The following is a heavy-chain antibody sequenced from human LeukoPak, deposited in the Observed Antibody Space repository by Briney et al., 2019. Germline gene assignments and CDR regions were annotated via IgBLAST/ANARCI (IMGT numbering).Heavy chain of an antibody. D-gene: IGHD2-15*01. CDR3: ARAFVGYCSGDSCYQVWFDP. CDR1: GFAFSDYY. J-gene: IGHJ5*02. CDR2: ISSSGSTI. V-gene: IGHV3-11*01. Sequence: GGSLRLYCPASGFAFSDYYMSWIRQAPGKGLEWVSYISSSGSTIYYADSVKGRFTISRDNAKNSLYLQMNSLRAEDTSVYYCARAFVGYCSGDSCYQVWFDPWGQGTLVTVCS.